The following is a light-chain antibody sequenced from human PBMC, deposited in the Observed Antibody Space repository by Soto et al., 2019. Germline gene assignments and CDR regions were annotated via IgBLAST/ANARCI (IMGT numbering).Light chain of an antibody. CDR3: QQRSSGIT. Sequence: EIVLTQSPATLSLSPGERATLSCRASQDVSDYLAWYHQKPGQAPGLLIYDASKRATGIPARFSGSGSGTDFTLTISSLEPEDFAVYYGQQRSSGITFGQGTRLEIK. J-gene: IGKJ5*01. CDR1: QDVSDY. CDR2: DAS. V-gene: IGKV3-11*01.